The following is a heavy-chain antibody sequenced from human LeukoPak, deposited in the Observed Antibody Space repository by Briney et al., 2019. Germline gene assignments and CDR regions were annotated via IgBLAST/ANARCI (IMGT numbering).Heavy chain of an antibody. CDR2: INPNSGST. CDR1: GYTFTGYY. D-gene: IGHD6-19*01. CDR3: ARGRRIAVAGSVWFDP. J-gene: IGHJ5*02. V-gene: IGHV1-2*02. Sequence: ASVKVSCKASGYTFTGYYMHWVRQAPGQGLEWMGWINPNSGSTNYAQKFQGRVTMTRDTSISTAYMELSRLRSDDTAVYYCARGRRIAVAGSVWFDPWGQGTLVTVSS.